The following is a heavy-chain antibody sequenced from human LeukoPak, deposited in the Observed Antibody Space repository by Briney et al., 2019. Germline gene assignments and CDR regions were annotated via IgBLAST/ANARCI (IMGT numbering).Heavy chain of an antibody. CDR3: ARGYTFGTLDY. J-gene: IGHJ4*02. CDR1: GFTLSTYW. CDR2: INSDGN. Sequence: GGSLRLSCAASGFTLSTYWIHWVRPPPGKGLVWVSRINSDGNSFADSVKGRFTISRDNAKNTVYLQMNSLRAEDTAVYFCARGYTFGTLDYWGQGALVTVSS. V-gene: IGHV3-74*01. D-gene: IGHD3-16*01.